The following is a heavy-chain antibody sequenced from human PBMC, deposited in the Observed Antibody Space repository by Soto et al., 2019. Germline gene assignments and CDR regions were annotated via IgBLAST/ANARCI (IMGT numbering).Heavy chain of an antibody. V-gene: IGHV3-23*01. CDR1: GITFTTYA. CDR2: LSANSRDI. CDR3: AKVSSGWYHKPIWFDP. D-gene: IGHD6-19*01. J-gene: IGHJ5*02. Sequence: EVQLLESGGGLVRPGGSLRLSCAASGITFTTYAMSWVRQAPGKGLEWVSTLSANSRDIYYADSVKGRFTISRDNSKNTLYMQMNSLRAEDTAVYYCAKVSSGWYHKPIWFDPWGQGTLVTVSS.